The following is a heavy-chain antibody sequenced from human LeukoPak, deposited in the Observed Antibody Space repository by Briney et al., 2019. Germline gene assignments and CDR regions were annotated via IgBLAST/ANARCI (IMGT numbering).Heavy chain of an antibody. D-gene: IGHD3-10*01. V-gene: IGHV3-21*01. CDR3: AREGYYGSGSYPYYYYYMDV. CDR1: GFTFSSYS. CDR2: ISSSSSYI. Sequence: GGSLRLSCAASGFTFSSYSMNWVRQAPGKGLEWVSSISSSSSYIYYADSVKGRFTISRDNAKNSLYLQMNSLRAEDTAVYYCAREGYYGSGSYPYYYYYMDVWGKGTTVTISS. J-gene: IGHJ6*03.